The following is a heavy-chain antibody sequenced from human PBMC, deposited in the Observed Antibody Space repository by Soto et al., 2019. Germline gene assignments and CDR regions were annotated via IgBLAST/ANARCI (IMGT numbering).Heavy chain of an antibody. CDR3: ARDLKFVDIVCTIVHQYSFSSMDV. D-gene: IGHD5-12*01. CDR1: GFTFSRYG. V-gene: IGHV3-33*01. Sequence: QVQVVESGGGVVQAGRSLRLSCEVSGFTFSRYGMHWVRQAPGTGLEWVAFIWYDGSNKNYGDSVKGRFTVSRDDLKKSVYPQMNSLRAENTAVYYCARDLKFVDIVCTIVHQYSFSSMDVWGEGTTVTVSS. J-gene: IGHJ6*03. CDR2: IWYDGSNK.